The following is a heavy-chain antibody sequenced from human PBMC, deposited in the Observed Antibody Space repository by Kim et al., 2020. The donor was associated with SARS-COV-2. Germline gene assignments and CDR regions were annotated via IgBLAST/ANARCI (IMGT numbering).Heavy chain of an antibody. V-gene: IGHV4-39*01. CDR1: GGSISSSSYY. J-gene: IGHJ4*02. Sequence: SETLSLTCTVSGGSISSSSYYWGWIRQPPGKGLEWIGSIYYSGSTYYNPSLKSRVTISVDTSKNQFSLKLSSVTAADTAVYYCASRRGNGGDIVVVPAYFDYWGQGTLVTVSS. CDR2: IYYSGST. CDR3: ASRRGNGGDIVVVPAYFDY. D-gene: IGHD2-2*01.